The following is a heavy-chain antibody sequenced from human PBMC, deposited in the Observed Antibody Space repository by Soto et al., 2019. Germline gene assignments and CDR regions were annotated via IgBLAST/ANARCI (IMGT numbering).Heavy chain of an antibody. V-gene: IGHV3-23*01. D-gene: IGHD3-10*01. CDR3: AKVGPYYNLNWVDP. CDR2: ISGSGSST. J-gene: IGHJ5*02. Sequence: GSLRLSCAASGFTFSNYAMSWVRQAPGKGLEWVSLISGSGSSTYYADSVEGRFSISRDNSKNTLYLQMNSLRAEDTAIYYCAKVGPYYNLNWVDPWGQGTLVTVSS. CDR1: GFTFSNYA.